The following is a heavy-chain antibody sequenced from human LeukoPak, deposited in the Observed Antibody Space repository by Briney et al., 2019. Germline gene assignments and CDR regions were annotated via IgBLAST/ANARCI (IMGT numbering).Heavy chain of an antibody. D-gene: IGHD2-21*02. CDR3: ARDEAYCGGDCYRGYFQH. Sequence: SETLSLTCTVSGGSISGYYWSWIRQPPGKGLEWIGNIYYSGSTNYNPSLKSRVTISVDVSKNQFSLRLSSVTAADTAVYYCARDEAYCGGDCYRGYFQHWGQGTLVTVSS. CDR2: IYYSGST. J-gene: IGHJ1*01. V-gene: IGHV4-59*01. CDR1: GGSISGYY.